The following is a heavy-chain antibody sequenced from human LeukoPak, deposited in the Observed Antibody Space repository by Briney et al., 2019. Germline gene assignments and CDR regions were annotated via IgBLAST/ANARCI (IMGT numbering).Heavy chain of an antibody. CDR2: IYYSGST. CDR3: ARAVYYDSSGNGFDP. D-gene: IGHD3-22*01. Sequence: PSETLSLTCTVSGGSISSSSYYWGWIRQPPGKGLEWIGSIYYSGSTYYNPSLKSRVTISVDTSKNQFSLKLSSVTAADTAVYYCARAVYYDSSGNGFDPWGQGTLVTVSS. V-gene: IGHV4-39*07. J-gene: IGHJ5*02. CDR1: GGSISSSSYY.